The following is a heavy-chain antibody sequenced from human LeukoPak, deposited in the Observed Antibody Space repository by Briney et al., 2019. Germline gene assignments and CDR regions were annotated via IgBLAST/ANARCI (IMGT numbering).Heavy chain of an antibody. V-gene: IGHV3-48*03. Sequence: GGSLRLSCVTSGFTFSNHEMNWVRQAPGKGLEWVAYTSRGGCEISYADSAKGRFTISSDIASNTLYLQMNSLRVEDTAVYFCVRARLIRLENFFDYWGQGTLVTVST. CDR2: TSRGGCEI. CDR3: VRARLIRLENFFDY. D-gene: IGHD2-21*01. J-gene: IGHJ4*02. CDR1: GFTFSNHE.